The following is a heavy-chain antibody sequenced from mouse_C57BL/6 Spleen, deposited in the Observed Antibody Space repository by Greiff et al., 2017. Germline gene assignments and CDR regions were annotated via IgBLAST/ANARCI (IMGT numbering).Heavy chain of an antibody. CDR2: ISSGGSYT. D-gene: IGHD2-4*01. CDR3: ARHLDDYRFAY. Sequence: EVHLVESGGDLVKPGGSLKLSCAASGFTFSSYGMSWVRPTPDKRLEWVATISSGGSYTYYPDSVKGRFTISRDNAKNTLYLQMSSLKSEDTAMYYCARHLDDYRFAYWGQGTLVTVSA. CDR1: GFTFSSYG. V-gene: IGHV5-6*01. J-gene: IGHJ3*01.